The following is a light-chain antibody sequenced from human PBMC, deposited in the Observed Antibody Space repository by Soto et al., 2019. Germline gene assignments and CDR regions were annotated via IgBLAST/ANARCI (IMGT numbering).Light chain of an antibody. V-gene: IGKV3-20*01. CDR2: GAS. Sequence: EIVLTQSPGSLSLSPGQRATLSCRASQSVDTTFFAWYQKKPGQAPRLLIYGASKRATGIPGMFSGSGSGTDFPLIISRLEPEDFAVYYCQQYMSSVTFGQGTKVEIK. CDR1: QSVDTTF. CDR3: QQYMSSVT. J-gene: IGKJ1*01.